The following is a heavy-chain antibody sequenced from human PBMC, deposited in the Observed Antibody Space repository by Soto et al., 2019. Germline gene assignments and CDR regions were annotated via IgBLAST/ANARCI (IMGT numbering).Heavy chain of an antibody. CDR2: IKGNCGAT. J-gene: IGHJ4*02. CDR1: GYTFTGHD. D-gene: IGHD3-22*01. Sequence: ASVKFSCKASGYTFTGHDLHWVRQGPGQSLECIGWIKGNCGATKYARKFQGRATMTRXTXXSXXXLXLXXLRXDXTALYFCARDMGGYYFEPNDYWGQGTLVAVSS. V-gene: IGHV1-2*02. CDR3: ARDMGGYYFEPNDY.